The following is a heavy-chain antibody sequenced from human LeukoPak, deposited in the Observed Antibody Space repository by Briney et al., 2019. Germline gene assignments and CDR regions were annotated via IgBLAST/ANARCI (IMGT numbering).Heavy chain of an antibody. D-gene: IGHD1-26*01. J-gene: IGHJ5*01. CDR1: GYPFTMYC. CDR2: MNPSGGRT. CDR3: ARSKIVGGTTVNWFDS. Sequence: GASVKVSCKTSGYPFTMYCIHWVRQTPGQGLEWVGRMNPSGGRTSYAQNFQGRVTLTRDMSTSTVYMELKSLRSEDTAIYFCARSKIVGGTTVNWFDSWGPGTLVTVSS. V-gene: IGHV1-46*01.